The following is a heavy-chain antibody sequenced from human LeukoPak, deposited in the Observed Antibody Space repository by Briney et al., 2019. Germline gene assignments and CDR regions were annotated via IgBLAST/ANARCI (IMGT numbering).Heavy chain of an antibody. CDR3: ARDWEDIVVVPAAIAGVNWFDP. D-gene: IGHD2-2*01. CDR1: GFTFSDYY. V-gene: IGHV3-11*04. J-gene: IGHJ5*02. CDR2: ISSSGSTV. Sequence: PGGSLRLSCAASGFTFSDYYMSWIRQAPGKGLGWVSYISSSGSTVYYADSVKGRFTISRDNAKNSLYLQMNSLRAEDTAVYYCARDWEDIVVVPAAIAGVNWFDPWGQGTLVTVSS.